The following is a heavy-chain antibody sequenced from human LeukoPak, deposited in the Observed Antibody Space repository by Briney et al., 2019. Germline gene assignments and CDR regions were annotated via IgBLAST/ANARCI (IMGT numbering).Heavy chain of an antibody. CDR1: GGSISSSSYY. J-gene: IGHJ4*02. CDR3: ARDFFEVVTHSTGDY. CDR2: IYHSGST. V-gene: IGHV4-39*07. Sequence: SETLSLTCTVSGGSISSSSYYWGWIRQPPGKGLEWIGSIYHSGSTNYNPSLKSRVTISVDKSKNQFSLKLSSVTAADTAVYYCARDFFEVVTHSTGDYWGQGTLVTVSS. D-gene: IGHD2-21*02.